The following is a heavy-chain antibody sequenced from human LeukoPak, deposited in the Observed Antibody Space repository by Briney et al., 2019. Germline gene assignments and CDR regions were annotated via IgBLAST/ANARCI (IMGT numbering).Heavy chain of an antibody. CDR1: GFIFSTYN. CDR3: ARRDSGGYCFDY. Sequence: GVSLRLSCAASGFIFSTYNMNWVRQAPGEGLEWVSSISTGSNHIFYADSVKGRFTISRENAKNSLYLQMNSLRAEDTAVYYCARRDSGGYCFDYWGQGTLVTVSS. CDR2: ISTGSNHI. V-gene: IGHV3-21*06. J-gene: IGHJ4*02. D-gene: IGHD3-22*01.